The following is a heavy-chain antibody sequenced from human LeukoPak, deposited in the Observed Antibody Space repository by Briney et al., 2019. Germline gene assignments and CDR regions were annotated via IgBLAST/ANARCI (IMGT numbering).Heavy chain of an antibody. J-gene: IGHJ4*02. D-gene: IGHD3-22*01. CDR1: GFTFTSYG. Sequence: PGGSLRLSCAASGFTFTSYGMHWVRQSPGKGLEWVAVIWYDGSNKYYADSVKGRFTISRDNSKNTLLLQMNSLRAEAQADYYCARDFSPFYDNSSGYYNYWGQGTLVTVSS. V-gene: IGHV3-33*01. CDR2: IWYDGSNK. CDR3: ARDFSPFYDNSSGYYNY.